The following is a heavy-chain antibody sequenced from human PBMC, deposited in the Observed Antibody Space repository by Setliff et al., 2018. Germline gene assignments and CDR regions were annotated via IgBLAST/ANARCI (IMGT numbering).Heavy chain of an antibody. CDR3: ARASRFGTIKYRGDYYMDV. D-gene: IGHD3-10*01. CDR1: GYTFTTYA. CDR2: XXXXXXXX. J-gene: IGHJ6*03. Sequence: ASVKVSCKASGYTFTTYAISWMXXAPGQGXXXXXXXXXXXXXXXXXXXXXXXXXXSLDTSVSTAYLQISSLKAEDTALYYCARASRFGTIKYRGDYYMDVWGKGTTVTVSS. V-gene: IGHV7-4-1*02.